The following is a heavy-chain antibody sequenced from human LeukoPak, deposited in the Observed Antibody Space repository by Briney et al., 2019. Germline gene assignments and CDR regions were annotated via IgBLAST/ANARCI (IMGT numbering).Heavy chain of an antibody. CDR3: AKDRYCTTSNCPKDH. Sequence: PGGSLRLSCAASGFTFNTCAMHWVRQAPGKGLEWVAFIRHDGSDEYYGDSVKGRFTISRDNPGNTLYLQMNSLTAGDTAVYYCAKDRYCTTSNCPKDHWGQGTLVTVSS. CDR2: IRHDGSDE. V-gene: IGHV3-30*02. D-gene: IGHD2-8*01. CDR1: GFTFNTCA. J-gene: IGHJ4*02.